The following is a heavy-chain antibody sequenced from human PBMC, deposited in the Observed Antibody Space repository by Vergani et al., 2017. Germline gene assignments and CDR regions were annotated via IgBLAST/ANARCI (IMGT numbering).Heavy chain of an antibody. D-gene: IGHD1-26*01. CDR3: ARDGGTWDLDY. J-gene: IGHJ4*02. CDR1: GFAYSRKG. Sequence: QVRLVESGGGIVQPGGSLRLSCKASGFAYSRKGMHWVRQAPGKGLEWVAFIQYDGNNDHYIDSVRGRFIISRDNSKNTLDLQMNSLRPDDTGVYYCARDGGTWDLDYWGQGTLVTVSS. CDR2: IQYDGNND. V-gene: IGHV3-30*02.